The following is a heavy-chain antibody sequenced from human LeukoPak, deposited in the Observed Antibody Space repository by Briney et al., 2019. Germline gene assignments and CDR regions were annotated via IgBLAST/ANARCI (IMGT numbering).Heavy chain of an antibody. CDR1: GFTFDDYA. CDR2: ISWNGGII. CDR3: AKGIRYYDSAGFDY. D-gene: IGHD3-16*01. J-gene: IGHJ4*02. Sequence: PGGSLRLSCAASGFTFDDYAMHWVRQAPGKGLEWASRISWNGGIIDYADSVKGRFTISRDNAKNSLYLQMNSLRAEDTALYYCAKGIRYYDSAGFDYWGQGTLVTVSS. V-gene: IGHV3-9*01.